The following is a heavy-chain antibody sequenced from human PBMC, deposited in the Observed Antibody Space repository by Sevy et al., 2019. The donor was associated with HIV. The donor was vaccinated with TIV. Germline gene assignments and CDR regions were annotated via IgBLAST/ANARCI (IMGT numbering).Heavy chain of an antibody. V-gene: IGHV4-59*01. D-gene: IGHD7-27*01. CDR3: ARELTGDFYYGMDV. CDR2: IYYSGST. CDR1: GGSISSYY. J-gene: IGHJ6*02. Sequence: SETLSLTYTVSGGSISSYYWSWIRQPPGKGLEWIGYIYYSGSTNYNPSLKSRVTISVDTSKNQFSLKLSSVTAADTAVYYCARELTGDFYYGMDVWGQGTTVTVSS.